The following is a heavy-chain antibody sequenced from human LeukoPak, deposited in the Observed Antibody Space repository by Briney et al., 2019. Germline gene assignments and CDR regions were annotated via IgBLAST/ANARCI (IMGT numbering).Heavy chain of an antibody. D-gene: IGHD6-6*01. Sequence: GGSPRLSCAASGFTFSSYGMHWVRQAPGKGLEWVAFIRYDGSNKYYADSVKGRFTISRDNSKNTLYLQMNSLRAEDTAVYYCAKEAPKSIAALYYYYGMDVWGQGTTVTVSS. CDR2: IRYDGSNK. J-gene: IGHJ6*02. CDR1: GFTFSSYG. V-gene: IGHV3-30*02. CDR3: AKEAPKSIAALYYYYGMDV.